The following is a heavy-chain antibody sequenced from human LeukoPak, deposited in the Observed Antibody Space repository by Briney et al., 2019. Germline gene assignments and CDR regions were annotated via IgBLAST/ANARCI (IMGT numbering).Heavy chain of an antibody. Sequence: SETLSLTCAVYGGSFSGYYWSWIRQPPGKGLEWIGEINHSGSTNYNPSLKSRVTISVDTSKNQFSLKLSSVTAADTAVYYCARRGWSYYYYYMDVWGEGTTVTVSS. J-gene: IGHJ6*03. V-gene: IGHV4-34*01. CDR1: GGSFSGYY. CDR2: INHSGST. D-gene: IGHD6-19*01. CDR3: ARRGWSYYYYYMDV.